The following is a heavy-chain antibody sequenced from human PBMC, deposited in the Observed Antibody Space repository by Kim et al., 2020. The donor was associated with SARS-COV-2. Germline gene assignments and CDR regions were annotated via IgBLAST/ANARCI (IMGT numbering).Heavy chain of an antibody. CDR3: ARDTGSGPYY. CDR1: GFTFSSYA. CDR2: ISYDGSNK. J-gene: IGHJ4*02. Sequence: GGSLRLSCAASGFTFSSYAIHWVRQAPDKGLEWVAVISYDGSNKYYADSVKGRFTISRDNYKNTLYLQMNSLRAEDTAVYYCARDTGSGPYYWGQGTLVTVSS. V-gene: IGHV3-30*01. D-gene: IGHD1-26*01.